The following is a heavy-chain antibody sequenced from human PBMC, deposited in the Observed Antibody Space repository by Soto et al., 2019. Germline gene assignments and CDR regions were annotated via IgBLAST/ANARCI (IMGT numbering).Heavy chain of an antibody. D-gene: IGHD5-18*01. V-gene: IGHV1-69*13. J-gene: IGHJ4*02. CDR1: GGTFSSYA. CDR2: IIPIFGTA. Sequence: GASVKVSCKASGGTFSSYAISWVRQAPGQGLEWMGGIIPIFGTANYAQKFQGRVTITADESTSTAYMELSSLRSEDTAVYYCARGYVDTAMVRHLDYWGQGTLVTVSS. CDR3: ARGYVDTAMVRHLDY.